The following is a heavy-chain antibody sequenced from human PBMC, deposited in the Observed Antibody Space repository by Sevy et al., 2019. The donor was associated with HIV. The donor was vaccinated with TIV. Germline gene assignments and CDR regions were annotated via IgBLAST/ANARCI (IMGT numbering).Heavy chain of an antibody. CDR2: TRYDGSTK. V-gene: IGHV3-30*02. Sequence: GGSLRLSCAASGFTFYVYGMHWVRQAPGKGLQWVAFTRYDGSTKYYADSVKGRFTISRDNSKNTLYLQMNSLRVEDTAMYYCAKDLTERYSTSSGDFDYWGQGSLVTVSS. J-gene: IGHJ4*02. D-gene: IGHD6-6*01. CDR3: AKDLTERYSTSSGDFDY. CDR1: GFTFYVYG.